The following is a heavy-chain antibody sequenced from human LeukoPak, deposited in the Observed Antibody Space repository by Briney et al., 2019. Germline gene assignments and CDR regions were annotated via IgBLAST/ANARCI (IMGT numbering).Heavy chain of an antibody. J-gene: IGHJ6*02. CDR1: GFTFSSYW. D-gene: IGHD3-16*02. CDR3: VNAEVIQNGMDV. CDR2: INSDGSST. V-gene: IGHV3-74*01. Sequence: GGSLSLSCAASGFTFSSYWMHWVRQAPGKGLVWVSRINSDGSSTSYADSVKGRFTISRDNAKNTLYLQMNSLRAEDTAVYHCVNAEVIQNGMDVWGQGTTVTVSS.